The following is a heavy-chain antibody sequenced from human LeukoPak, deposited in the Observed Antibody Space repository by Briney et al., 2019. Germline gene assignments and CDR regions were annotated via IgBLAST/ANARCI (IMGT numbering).Heavy chain of an antibody. CDR1: GFTFSSYS. CDR2: ISSSSSYI. V-gene: IGHV3-21*04. D-gene: IGHD2-2*02. Sequence: GGSLRLSCAASGFTFSSYSMNWVRQAPGKGLEWVSSISSSSSYIYYADSVKGRFTISRDNSKNTLYLQMNSLRAEDTAVYYCAKDQVVVVPAAISIRDYYYYYMDVWGKGTTVTVSS. J-gene: IGHJ6*03. CDR3: AKDQVVVVPAAISIRDYYYYYMDV.